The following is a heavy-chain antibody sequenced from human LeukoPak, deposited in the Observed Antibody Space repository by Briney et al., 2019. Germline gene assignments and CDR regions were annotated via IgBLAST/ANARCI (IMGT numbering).Heavy chain of an antibody. CDR2: IYTSGST. V-gene: IGHV4-4*07. CDR3: ARDWTDCSSTSCYQFDP. D-gene: IGHD2-2*01. J-gene: IGHJ5*02. CDR1: GGSISSYY. Sequence: SETLSLTCTVSGGSISSYYWSWIRQPAGKGLEGIGRIYTSGSTNYNPSLKSRVTMSVDTSKNQFSLKLSSVTAADTAVYYCARDWTDCSSTSCYQFDPWGQGTLVTVSS.